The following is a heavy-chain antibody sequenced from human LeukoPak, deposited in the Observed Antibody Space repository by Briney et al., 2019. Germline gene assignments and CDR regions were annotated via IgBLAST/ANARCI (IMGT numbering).Heavy chain of an antibody. Sequence: SETLSLTCTVSGGSISSSSYYWGWIRQPPGKGLEWIGSIYYSGSTYYNPSLKSRVTISVDTSKSQFSLKLSSVTAADTAVYYCARRPLEEYDSSGYSAPGYYGMDVWGQGTTVTVSS. J-gene: IGHJ6*02. V-gene: IGHV4-39*07. CDR1: GGSISSSSYY. CDR2: IYYSGST. D-gene: IGHD3-22*01. CDR3: ARRPLEEYDSSGYSAPGYYGMDV.